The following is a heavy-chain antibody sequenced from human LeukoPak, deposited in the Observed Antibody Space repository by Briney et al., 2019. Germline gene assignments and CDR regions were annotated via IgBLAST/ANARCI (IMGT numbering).Heavy chain of an antibody. CDR3: ARNAGTMVRGVIPYYFDY. CDR2: INHSGST. Sequence: SETLTLTCAVYGGSFSGYYWSWIRQPPGKGLERIGEINHSGSTNCNPSLKSRVTISVDTSKNQFSLKLSSVTAADTAVYYCARNAGTMVRGVIPYYFDYWGQGTLVTVSS. CDR1: GGSFSGYY. D-gene: IGHD3-10*01. V-gene: IGHV4-34*01. J-gene: IGHJ4*02.